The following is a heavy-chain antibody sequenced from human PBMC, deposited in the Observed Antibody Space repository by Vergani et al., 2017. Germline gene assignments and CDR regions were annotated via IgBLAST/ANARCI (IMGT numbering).Heavy chain of an antibody. D-gene: IGHD3-10*01. CDR2: ISWDGGST. J-gene: IGHJ6*02. CDR1: GFTFDDYT. CDR3: AREAGRGVIYYYYGMDV. Sequence: EVQLVESGGVVVQPGGSLRLSCAASGFTFDDYTMHWVRQAPGKGLEWVSLISWDGGSTYYADSVKGRFTISRDNAKNSLYLQMNSLRAEDTAVYYCAREAGRGVIYYYYGMDVWGQGTTVTVSS. V-gene: IGHV3-43*01.